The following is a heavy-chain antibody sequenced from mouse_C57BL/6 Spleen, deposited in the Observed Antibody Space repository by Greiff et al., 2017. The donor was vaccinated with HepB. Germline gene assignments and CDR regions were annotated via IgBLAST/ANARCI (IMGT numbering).Heavy chain of an antibody. D-gene: IGHD2-2*01. CDR1: GYAFSSYW. CDR3: ARSYGYDGGAYAMDY. CDR2: IYPGDGDT. J-gene: IGHJ4*01. V-gene: IGHV1-80*01. Sequence: QVQLKESGAELVKPGASVKISCKASGYAFSSYWMNWVKQRPGKGLEWIGQIYPGDGDTNYNGKFKGKATLTADKSSSTAYMQLSSLTSEDSAVYFCARSYGYDGGAYAMDYWGQGTSVTVSS.